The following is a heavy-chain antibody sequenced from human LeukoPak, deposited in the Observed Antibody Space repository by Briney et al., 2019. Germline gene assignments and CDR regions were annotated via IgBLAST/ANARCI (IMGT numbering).Heavy chain of an antibody. J-gene: IGHJ3*02. Sequence: GASVKVSCKASGYTFTSYAISWVRQAPGQGLEWMGRIIPILGIANYVQKFQGRVTITADKSTSTAYMELSSLRSEDTAVYYCASIIRYRGVNAFDIWGQGTMVTVSS. V-gene: IGHV1-69*04. CDR2: IIPILGIA. D-gene: IGHD3-10*01. CDR3: ASIIRYRGVNAFDI. CDR1: GYTFTSYA.